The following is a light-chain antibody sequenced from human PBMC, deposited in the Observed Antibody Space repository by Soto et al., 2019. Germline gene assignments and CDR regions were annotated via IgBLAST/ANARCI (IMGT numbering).Light chain of an antibody. CDR3: QQYGRSLPIT. Sequence: ELVLTQSPGTLSLSPGAIDTPSCRASQSVSSSYLAWYQQKPGQAPRLLIFGASSRATGIPSRFSGSGSGTDFTLTISRVEPEDFAVYYCQQYGRSLPITFGQGTRLEIK. CDR1: QSVSSSY. CDR2: GAS. J-gene: IGKJ5*01. V-gene: IGKV3-20*01.